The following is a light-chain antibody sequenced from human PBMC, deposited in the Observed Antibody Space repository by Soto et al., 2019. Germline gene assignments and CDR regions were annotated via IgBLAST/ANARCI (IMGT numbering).Light chain of an antibody. CDR3: QQFNNWPPWT. J-gene: IGKJ1*01. Sequence: ETVMTQSPATLSVSPGERATLSCRASQSVSTNLAWYQQKPGQPPRLIIYGASIRATGIPARFSGSGSGTEFTLTISSLQSEDFAVYYCQQFNNWPPWTFGQGTKVEIK. CDR1: QSVSTN. V-gene: IGKV3-15*01. CDR2: GAS.